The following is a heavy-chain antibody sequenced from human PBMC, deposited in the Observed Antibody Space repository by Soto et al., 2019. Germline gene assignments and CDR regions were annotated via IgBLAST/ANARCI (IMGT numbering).Heavy chain of an antibody. CDR2: INRRADGGTT. V-gene: IGHV3-15*01. D-gene: IGHD2-15*01. J-gene: IGHJ4*02. CDR3: TAGYCSGGSCYSGVY. Sequence: EVQLVESGGGLVKPGGSLSLSCAASGFTFSNVWMSWVRQAPGKGLEWVGRINRRADGGTTDHATPVRGRSTVSRDDPKDSLSLQMNSRMTQDTAVYYLTAGYCSGGSCYSGVYWGQGNLVTVSS. CDR1: GFTFSNVW.